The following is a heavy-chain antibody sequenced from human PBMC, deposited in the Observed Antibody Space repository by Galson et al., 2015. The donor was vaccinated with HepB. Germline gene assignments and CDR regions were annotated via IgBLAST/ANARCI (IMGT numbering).Heavy chain of an antibody. D-gene: IGHD5-18*01. J-gene: IGHJ4*02. CDR2: INAGNGNT. CDR1: GYTFTSYA. Sequence: SVKVSCKASGYTFTSYAMHWVRQAPGQRLEWMGWINAGNGNTKYSQKFQGRVTITRDTSASTAYMELSSLRSEDTAVYYCARDWNSYGFPGYWGQGTLVTVSS. CDR3: ARDWNSYGFPGY. V-gene: IGHV1-3*01.